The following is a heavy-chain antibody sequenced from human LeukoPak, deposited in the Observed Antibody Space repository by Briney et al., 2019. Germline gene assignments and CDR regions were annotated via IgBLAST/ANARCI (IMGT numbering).Heavy chain of an antibody. CDR1: GYTFTSCA. Sequence: GASVKVSCKASGYTFTSCAIHWVRQAPGQRLEWMGWINAGTGNSKYSQKFQDRVTITRESSATTAYVELSSLTSEDTAVYYCARVSDDSGWNFDYWGQGTLVTVSS. CDR3: ARVSDDSGWNFDY. D-gene: IGHD6-19*01. CDR2: INAGTGNS. J-gene: IGHJ4*02. V-gene: IGHV1-3*01.